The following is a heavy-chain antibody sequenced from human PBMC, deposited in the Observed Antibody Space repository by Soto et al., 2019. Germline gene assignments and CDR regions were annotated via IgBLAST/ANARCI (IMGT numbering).Heavy chain of an antibody. D-gene: IGHD3-16*02. CDR1: GYSFTSYW. J-gene: IGHJ4*02. CDR2: IDPSDSYT. CDR3: ARQDMITFGGVIVTVYYLDY. Sequence: PGESLKISCKGSGYSFTSYWISWVRQMPGKGLEWMGRIDPSDSYTNYSPSFQGHVTISADKSISTAYLQWSSLKASDTAMYYCARQDMITFGGVIVTVYYLDYWGQGILVTVSS. V-gene: IGHV5-10-1*01.